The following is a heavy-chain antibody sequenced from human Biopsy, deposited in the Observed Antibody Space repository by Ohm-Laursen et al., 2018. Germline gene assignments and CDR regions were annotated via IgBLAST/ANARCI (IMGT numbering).Heavy chain of an antibody. CDR3: ARGPHSGSHSCFDY. Sequence: VKISCKASGGTFINYAISWVRQAPGQGLEWMGGIIPMFGTANYAQMFQGRATISADESTSTSYMELSSLTTEDTAIYYCARGPHSGSHSCFDYWGRGTLVTVSS. CDR2: IIPMFGTA. CDR1: GGTFINYA. D-gene: IGHD1-26*01. V-gene: IGHV1-69*13. J-gene: IGHJ4*02.